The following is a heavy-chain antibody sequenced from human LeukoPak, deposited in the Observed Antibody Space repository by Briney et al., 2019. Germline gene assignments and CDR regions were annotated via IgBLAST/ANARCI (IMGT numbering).Heavy chain of an antibody. V-gene: IGHV3-15*01. D-gene: IGHD6-6*01. J-gene: IGHJ4*02. CDR3: VWSSTWDKRFYLDQ. CDR1: GFTFNLAW. Sequence: GGSLRLSCAGSGFTFNLAWMSWVRQAPGKGLEWVARIKTKADGPSEYATPVQGRFIISRDDSQNMVYLQMSSLRSDDTAVYYCVWSSTWDKRFYLDQWGQGTLVTVSS. CDR2: IKTKADGPS.